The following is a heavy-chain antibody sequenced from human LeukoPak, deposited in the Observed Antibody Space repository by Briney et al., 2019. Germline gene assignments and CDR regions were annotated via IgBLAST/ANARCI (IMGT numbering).Heavy chain of an antibody. CDR1: GFTFSSYA. Sequence: GGSLRLSCAASGFTFSSYAMSWVRQAPGKGLEWVSAISSSGDTYYAGSVRGRFAISRDNSKNTLFLQMNSLRAEDTAVYYCAKDAVGATAYYFDYWGQGTLVTVSS. J-gene: IGHJ4*02. D-gene: IGHD1-26*01. CDR3: AKDAVGATAYYFDY. V-gene: IGHV3-23*01. CDR2: ISSSGDT.